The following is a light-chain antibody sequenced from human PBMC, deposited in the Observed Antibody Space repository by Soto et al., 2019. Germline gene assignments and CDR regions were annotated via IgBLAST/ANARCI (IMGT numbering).Light chain of an antibody. V-gene: IGLV2-14*01. CDR3: SSYTSTSTV. Sequence: QSVLTQPASVSGSPGQSISISCTGTSNDIGIYNYVSWYQQYPGKAPKLMIYEVNNRLSGVSNRFSGSKSGNTASLTISGLQAEDEAYYYCSSYTSTSTVFGGGTQLT. CDR1: SNDIGIYNY. J-gene: IGLJ2*01. CDR2: EVN.